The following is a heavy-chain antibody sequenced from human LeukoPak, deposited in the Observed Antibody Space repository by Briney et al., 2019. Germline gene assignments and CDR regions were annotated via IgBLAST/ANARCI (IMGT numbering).Heavy chain of an antibody. J-gene: IGHJ4*02. V-gene: IGHV3-30*02. CDR1: GFTFSSYG. Sequence: GGPLRLSCAASGFTFSSYGMHWVRQAPGKGLEWVAFIRYDGSNKYYADSVKGRFTISRDNSKNTLYLQMNSLRAEDTAVYYCAKDPNYDSSGSLHYWGQGTLVTVSS. CDR3: AKDPNYDSSGSLHY. CDR2: IRYDGSNK. D-gene: IGHD3-22*01.